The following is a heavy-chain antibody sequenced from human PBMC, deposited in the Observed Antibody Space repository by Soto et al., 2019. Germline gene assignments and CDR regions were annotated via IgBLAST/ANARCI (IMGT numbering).Heavy chain of an antibody. J-gene: IGHJ6*02. CDR2: ISYDGSNK. D-gene: IGHD2-15*01. V-gene: IGHV3-30*18. Sequence: QVQLVESGGGVVQPGRSLRLSCAASGFTFSSYGMHWVRQAPGKGLEWVAVISYDGSNKYYADSVKGRFTISRDNSKNTRYRQRNSLRAEDTAVYYCAKDSSLEYYYDYGMDVWGQGTTVTVSS. CDR1: GFTFSSYG. CDR3: AKDSSLEYYYDYGMDV.